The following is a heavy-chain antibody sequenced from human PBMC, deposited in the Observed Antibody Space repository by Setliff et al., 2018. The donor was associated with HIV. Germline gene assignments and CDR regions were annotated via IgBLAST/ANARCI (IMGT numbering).Heavy chain of an antibody. CDR2: IYTDDSNT. J-gene: IGHJ5*02. Sequence: GSLRLSCVASGLTFNRYWMSWVRQVPGKGLEWVSIIYTDDSNTYYAESVKGRFTISRDNSKNTLYLQMNSLRAEDTAVYYCARGHRTFDPWGQGTLVTVSS. CDR3: ARGHRTFDP. CDR1: GLTFNRYW. V-gene: IGHV3-23*03.